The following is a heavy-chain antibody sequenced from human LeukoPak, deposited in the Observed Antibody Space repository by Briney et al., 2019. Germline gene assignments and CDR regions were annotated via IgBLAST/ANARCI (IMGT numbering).Heavy chain of an antibody. J-gene: IGHJ5*02. V-gene: IGHV4-59*01. D-gene: IGHD2-2*01. CDR3: ARDETSSFEP. CDR2: IYYSGSS. CDR1: GGSISSYY. Sequence: PSETLSLTCTVSGGSISSYYWSWIRQPPGKGLEWIGYIYYSGSSNYNPSLKSRVTISVDTSKNQFSLKLSSVTAADTAVYYCARDETSSFEPWRQETLVTVSS.